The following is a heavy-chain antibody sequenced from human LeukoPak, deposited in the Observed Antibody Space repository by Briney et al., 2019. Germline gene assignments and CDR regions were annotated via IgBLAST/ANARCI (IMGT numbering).Heavy chain of an antibody. V-gene: IGHV3-74*01. CDR3: ARGVAGYCTNGVFYPLDY. Sequence: LAGGPLRLSCAASGFTFSSYWMHWVRQAPGKGLVWVSRINSDGSSTSYADSVKGRFTISRDNAKNTLYLQMNSLRAEDTAVYYCARGVAGYCTNGVFYPLDYWGQGTLVTVSS. CDR2: INSDGSST. D-gene: IGHD2-8*01. J-gene: IGHJ4*02. CDR1: GFTFSSYW.